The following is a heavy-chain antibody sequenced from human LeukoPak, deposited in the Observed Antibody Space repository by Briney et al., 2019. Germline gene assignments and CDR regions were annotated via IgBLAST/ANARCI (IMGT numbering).Heavy chain of an antibody. V-gene: IGHV3-7*01. D-gene: IGHD5-12*01. CDR2: IKQDGSEK. Sequence: PGGSLRLSCAASGFTFSSHWMSWVRQAPGKGLEWVGNIKQDGSEKYYVASVKGRFTIFRDNAKNSLYLQMNSLRAEDTAVYYCAKDSGRLSWLRFDGPDVLDSWGQGTLVTVSS. J-gene: IGHJ4*02. CDR1: GFTFSSHW. CDR3: AKDSGRLSWLRFDGPDVLDS.